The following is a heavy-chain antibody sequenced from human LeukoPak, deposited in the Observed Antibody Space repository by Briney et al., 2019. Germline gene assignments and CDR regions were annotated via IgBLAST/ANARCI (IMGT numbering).Heavy chain of an antibody. V-gene: IGHV3-48*03. D-gene: IGHD3-10*01. CDR2: ISSSGSTT. J-gene: IGHJ4*02. Sequence: PGGSLRLSCAASGFSFSSYEMNWVRQAPGKGLEWISYISSSGSTTYYADSVKGRFTISRDSAKNSLYLQMNSLRAEDTAVYYCARDSSITLFRGVKDYWGQGTLVTVSS. CDR1: GFSFSSYE. CDR3: ARDSSITLFRGVKDY.